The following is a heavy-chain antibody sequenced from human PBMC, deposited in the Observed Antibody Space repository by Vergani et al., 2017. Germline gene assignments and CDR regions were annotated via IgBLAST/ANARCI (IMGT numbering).Heavy chain of an antibody. CDR2: ISSSSGYT. J-gene: IGHJ4*02. D-gene: IGHD6-13*01. V-gene: IGHV3-21*01. CDR1: GFTFSHYT. CDR3: ARDLRAAAVGDPFYY. Sequence: EVQMVESGGGLVKPGGSLRLSCVASGFTFSHYTMHWVRQAPGKGLEWVSSISSSSGYTYYADSMKGRFTISRDNAKDSLYLQMDSLRAEDTAVYYCARDLRAAAVGDPFYYWGQGTLVTVSS.